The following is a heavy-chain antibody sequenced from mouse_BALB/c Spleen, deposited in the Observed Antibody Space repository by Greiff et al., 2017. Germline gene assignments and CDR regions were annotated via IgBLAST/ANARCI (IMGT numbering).Heavy chain of an antibody. Sequence: LVKTGASVKISCKASGYSFTGYYMHWVKQSHGKSLEWIGYISCYNGATSYNQKFKGKATFTVDTSSSTAYMQFNSLTSEDAAVYYCARSGGSYDGRFAYWGQGTLVTVSA. CDR1: GYSFTGYY. D-gene: IGHD2-12*01. J-gene: IGHJ3*01. CDR2: ISCYNGAT. V-gene: IGHV1S34*01. CDR3: ARSGGSYDGRFAY.